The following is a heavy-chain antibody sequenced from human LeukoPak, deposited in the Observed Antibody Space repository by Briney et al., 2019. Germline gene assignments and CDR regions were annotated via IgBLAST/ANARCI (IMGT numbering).Heavy chain of an antibody. CDR3: ARERAAGYYYMDV. CDR2: INPNSGGT. D-gene: IGHD3-10*01. J-gene: IGHJ6*03. V-gene: IGHV1-2*02. Sequence: ASVKVSCKASGYTFTGYYMRWVRQAPGQGLEWMGWINPNSGGTNYAQKFQGRVTMTRDTSISTAYMELSRLRSDDTAVYYCARERAAGYYYMDVWGKGTTVTVS. CDR1: GYTFTGYY.